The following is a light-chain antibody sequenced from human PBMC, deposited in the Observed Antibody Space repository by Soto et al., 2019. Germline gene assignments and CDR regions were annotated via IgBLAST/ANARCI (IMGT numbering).Light chain of an antibody. J-gene: IGKJ4*01. Sequence: EVVMRQSPATLSVSPGEGATLSCRASQGIGDTLAWYQHKPGQTPRLLIYDTSTRATGVPTRFSGSRSGAEFTLTINSLQSEDFAVYYCQQSFSTTQFSFGGGTPQLTFGGGTRVEIK. CDR1: QGIGDT. V-gene: IGKV3-15*01. CDR3: QQSFSTTQFSFGGGTPQLT. CDR2: DTS.